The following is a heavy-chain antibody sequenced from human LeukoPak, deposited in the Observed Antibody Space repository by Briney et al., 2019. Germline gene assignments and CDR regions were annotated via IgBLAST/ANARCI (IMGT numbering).Heavy chain of an antibody. CDR3: VADSTPHQHAGLHFYYGMDV. CDR2: LFYTGST. D-gene: IGHD2-2*01. CDR1: GDSISSYS. Sequence: PSETLSLTCTVSGDSISSYSWNWIRQSPGKGLEWIGYLFYTGSTNYNPSLKSRVTISVDTSKNQLSLTLNSVTAADTAVYYCVADSTPHQHAGLHFYYGMDVWGKGTTVTVSS. J-gene: IGHJ6*04. V-gene: IGHV4-59*01.